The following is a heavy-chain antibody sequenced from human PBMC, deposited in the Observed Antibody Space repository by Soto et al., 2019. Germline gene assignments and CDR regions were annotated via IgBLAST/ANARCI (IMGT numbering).Heavy chain of an antibody. CDR3: ARAVFRDIAVRRAFDY. CDR2: ISGHNGKT. V-gene: IGHV1-18*04. Sequence: ASVKVSCKASGYTFTSDGISWVRQAPGQGREWMGWISGHNGKTNYEQKFQGRVTMTTDTSTSAAYTELRGVRSGDTAVYYCARAVFRDIAVRRAFDYWGQGTLVTVAS. J-gene: IGHJ4*02. CDR1: GYTFTSDG. D-gene: IGHD6-19*01.